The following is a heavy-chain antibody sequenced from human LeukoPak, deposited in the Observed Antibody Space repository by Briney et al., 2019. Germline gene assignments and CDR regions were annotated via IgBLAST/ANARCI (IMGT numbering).Heavy chain of an antibody. CDR3: VRLLAEGNY. V-gene: IGHV1-2*02. CDR1: GYTFTGYY. Sequence: GASVKVSCKASGYTFTGYYLHWVRQAPGQGLEWMGWINSNRGDTNYAQKFQGRVTLTRDTSISTVYMELSRLKSDDTAVYYCVRLLAEGNYWGQGTLVTVPS. J-gene: IGHJ4*02. D-gene: IGHD2-15*01. CDR2: INSNRGDT.